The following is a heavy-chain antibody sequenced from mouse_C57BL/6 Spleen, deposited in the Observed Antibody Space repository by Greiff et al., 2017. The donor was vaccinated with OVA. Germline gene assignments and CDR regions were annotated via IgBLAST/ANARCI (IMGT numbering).Heavy chain of an antibody. D-gene: IGHD2-3*01. Sequence: EVMLVESGGGLVQPGGSLSLSCAASGFTFTDYYMSWVRQPPGKALEWLGFIRNKANGYTTEYSASVKGRFTISRDNSQSILYLQMNALRAEDSATYYCARFYDGYYMFAYWGQGTLVTVSA. CDR2: IRNKANGYTT. V-gene: IGHV7-3*01. CDR1: GFTFTDYY. CDR3: ARFYDGYYMFAY. J-gene: IGHJ3*01.